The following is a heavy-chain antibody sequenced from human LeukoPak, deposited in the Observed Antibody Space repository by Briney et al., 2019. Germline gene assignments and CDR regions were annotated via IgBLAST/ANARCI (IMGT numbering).Heavy chain of an antibody. CDR1: GYTFSFYA. J-gene: IGHJ6*03. CDR3: ARDTMRTGSYSYHYMDV. CDR2: INPYNSNT. V-gene: IGHV1-18*01. D-gene: IGHD3-22*01. Sequence: ASVKVSCKASGYTFSFYAMGWVRQAPGQGLEWMGWINPYNSNTNFAQKFQGRVTLTTDTSTSTAYMELRGLRSDDTAVYYCARDTMRTGSYSYHYMDVWGKGTTVTVSS.